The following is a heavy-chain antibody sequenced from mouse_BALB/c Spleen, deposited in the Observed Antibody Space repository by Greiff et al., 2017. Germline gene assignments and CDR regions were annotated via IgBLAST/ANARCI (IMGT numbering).Heavy chain of an antibody. V-gene: IGHV3-6*02. CDR3: ARAGDYYGLFDY. D-gene: IGHD1-2*01. Sequence: EVQLVESGPGLVKPSQSLSLTCSVTGYSITSGYYWNWIRQFPGNKLEWMGYISYDGSNNYNPSFKNRISITRDTSKNQFFLKLNSVTTEDTATYYCARAGDYYGLFDYWGQGTTLTVSS. CDR1: GYSITSGYY. CDR2: ISYDGSN. J-gene: IGHJ2*01.